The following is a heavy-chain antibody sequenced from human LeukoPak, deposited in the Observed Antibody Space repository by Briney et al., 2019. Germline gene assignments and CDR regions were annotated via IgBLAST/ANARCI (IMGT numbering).Heavy chain of an antibody. D-gene: IGHD2-2*02. Sequence: ESGPTLVNPTQTLTLTCTFSGFSLSTSGMCVSWIRQPPGKGLEWIGEINHSGSTNYNPSLKSRVTISVDTSENQFSLKLSSVTAADTAVYYCARRQNSGGYSPWGQGTLVTVSS. CDR2: INHSGST. J-gene: IGHJ5*02. CDR3: ARRQNSGGYSP. V-gene: IGHV4-39*07. CDR1: GFSLSTSGM.